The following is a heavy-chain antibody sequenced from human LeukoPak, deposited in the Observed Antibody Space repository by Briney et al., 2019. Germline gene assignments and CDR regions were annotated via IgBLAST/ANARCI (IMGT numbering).Heavy chain of an antibody. V-gene: IGHV1-2*02. Sequence: GASVKVSCKASGYTFTGYYMHWVRQAPGQGLEWMGWINPNSGGTNYAQKFQGRVTMTRDTSISTAYMELSSLRSEDTAVYYCARDRRVPAAISTENWYFDLWGRGTLVTVSS. CDR2: INPNSGGT. CDR1: GYTFTGYY. D-gene: IGHD2-2*01. CDR3: ARDRRVPAAISTENWYFDL. J-gene: IGHJ2*01.